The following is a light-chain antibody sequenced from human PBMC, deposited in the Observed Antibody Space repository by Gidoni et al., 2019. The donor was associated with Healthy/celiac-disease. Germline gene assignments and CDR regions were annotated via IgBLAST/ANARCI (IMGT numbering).Light chain of an antibody. Sequence: SYELTQPPSVSVSPGQTASITCSGDKLGDKYACWYQQKPGQSPVLVINQDSKRPSGIPERFSGSNSGNTATLTISGTQAMDEADYYCQACDSSIVVFGGGTKLTVL. J-gene: IGLJ2*01. V-gene: IGLV3-1*01. CDR3: QACDSSIVV. CDR2: QDS. CDR1: KLGDKY.